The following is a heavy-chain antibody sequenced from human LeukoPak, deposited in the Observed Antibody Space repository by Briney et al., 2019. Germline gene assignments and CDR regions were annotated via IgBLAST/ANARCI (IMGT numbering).Heavy chain of an antibody. V-gene: IGHV4-34*01. CDR1: GGSFSGYY. D-gene: IGHD6-13*01. CDR3: ARDQGSSSWHERSYNWFDP. J-gene: IGHJ5*02. CDR2: INHSGST. Sequence: PSETLSLTCAVYGGSFSGYYWSWIRQPPGKGLEWIGEINHSGSTNYNPSLKSRVTMSVDTSKNQFSLKLSSVTAADTAVYYCARDQGSSSWHERSYNWFDPWGQGTLVTVSS.